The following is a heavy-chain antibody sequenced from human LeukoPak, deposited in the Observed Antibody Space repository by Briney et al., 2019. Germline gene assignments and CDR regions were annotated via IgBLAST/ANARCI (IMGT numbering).Heavy chain of an antibody. V-gene: IGHV4-59*01. CDR2: IYYSGST. CDR1: GGSISSYY. CDR3: ARCSGYGSGSYYKASNWFDP. D-gene: IGHD3-10*01. J-gene: IGHJ5*02. Sequence: SETLSLTCTVSGGSISSYYWSWIRQPPGKGLEWIGYIYYSGSTNYNPSLKSRVTISVDTSKNQFSLKLSSVTAADTAVYYCARCSGYGSGSYYKASNWFDPWGQGTLVTVSS.